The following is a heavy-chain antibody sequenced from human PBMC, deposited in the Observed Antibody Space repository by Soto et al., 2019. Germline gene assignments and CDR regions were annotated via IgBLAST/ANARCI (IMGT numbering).Heavy chain of an antibody. D-gene: IGHD5-12*01. Sequence: QVQLVQSGAEVKKPGSSVKVSCKASGGTFSSYTISGVRQAPGQGLEWMGRIIPILVIANYAQKFQGRVTITADKSTSKAGSQLSSLRSEDTAVYYCARRLAGGYNGVDYWGQGTLVTVSP. CDR3: ARRLAGGYNGVDY. CDR2: IIPILVIA. CDR1: GGTFSSYT. J-gene: IGHJ4*02. V-gene: IGHV1-69*02.